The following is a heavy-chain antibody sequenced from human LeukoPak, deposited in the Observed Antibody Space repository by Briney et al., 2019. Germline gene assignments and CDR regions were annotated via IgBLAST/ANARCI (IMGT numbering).Heavy chain of an antibody. CDR3: AKQSYARSLGE. J-gene: IGHJ4*02. CDR1: GFPFRDFS. CDR2: TDSGGTST. D-gene: IGHD2-8*01. Sequence: SGGSLRLSCTTSGFPFRDFSMTWVRQAPGQGLEWISTTDSGGTSTYYAESVKGRFTISRDNSKDALYLQMSSLRVEDTAMYYYAKQSYARSLGEGGPGTLVTVSS. V-gene: IGHV3-23*01.